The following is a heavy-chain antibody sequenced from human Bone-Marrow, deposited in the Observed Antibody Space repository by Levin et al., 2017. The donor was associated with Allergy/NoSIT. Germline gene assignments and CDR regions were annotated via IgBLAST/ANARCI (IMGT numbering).Heavy chain of an antibody. V-gene: IGHV1-2*02. D-gene: IGHD2-8*01. Sequence: ASVKVSCKASGYTFSDYHMHWVRQAPGQGLEWMGWINLNSGATHYAQKFQGRVTLTRDTSISTAYMELSRLRSDDTAIFYCARPRMTPNYYGMDVWGQGTPVTVSS. CDR2: INLNSGAT. CDR1: GYTFSDYH. J-gene: IGHJ6*02. CDR3: ARPRMTPNYYGMDV.